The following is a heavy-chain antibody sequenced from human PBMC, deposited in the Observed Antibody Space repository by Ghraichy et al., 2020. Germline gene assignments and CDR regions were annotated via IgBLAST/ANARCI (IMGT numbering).Heavy chain of an antibody. CDR2: IYYSGST. Sequence: SETLSLTCTVSGGSISSSSYYWGWIRQPPGKGLEWIGSIYYSGSTYYNPSLKSRVTISVDTSKNQFSLKLSSVTAADTAVYYCARQSAKLYSSSWYPYYFDYWGQGTLVTVSS. D-gene: IGHD6-13*01. CDR1: GGSISSSSYY. CDR3: ARQSAKLYSSSWYPYYFDY. J-gene: IGHJ4*02. V-gene: IGHV4-39*01.